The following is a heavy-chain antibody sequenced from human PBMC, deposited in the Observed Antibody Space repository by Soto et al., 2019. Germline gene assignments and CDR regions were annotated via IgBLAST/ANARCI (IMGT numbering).Heavy chain of an antibody. V-gene: IGHV4-31*03. D-gene: IGHD2-15*01. CDR2: IYHTGKT. Sequence: QVQLQESGPGLVQPSQTLSLTCTVSGGSISSGGYYWSWIRQHPGEALEWIGYIYHTGKTYYNSSLKSRVTISVDTSKNQFSLRLSSVTAADTAVYYCARDLPSACDGGGGRCYYNTFDSWGQGIVVTVSS. CDR3: ARDLPSACDGGGGRCYYNTFDS. J-gene: IGHJ4*02. CDR1: GGSISSGGYY.